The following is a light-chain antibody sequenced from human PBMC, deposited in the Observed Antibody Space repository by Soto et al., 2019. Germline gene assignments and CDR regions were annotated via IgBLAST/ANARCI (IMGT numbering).Light chain of an antibody. V-gene: IGKV3-20*01. CDR1: QSVSSNY. Sequence: ENVLTQSPGTLSLSPGERATLSCRASQSVSSNYLAWYQQKPGQAPRLLIYGASSRATGIPDRFSGGGSGTDFTLTISRVEPEDVAVYYCQQYVTSPWTFGQGTKVEIK. J-gene: IGKJ1*01. CDR3: QQYVTSPWT. CDR2: GAS.